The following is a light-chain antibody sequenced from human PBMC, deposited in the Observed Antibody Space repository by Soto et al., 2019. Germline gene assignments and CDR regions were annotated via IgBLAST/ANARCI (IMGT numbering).Light chain of an antibody. CDR3: SSYTGSSSL. Sequence: QSALTQPASVSGSPGQSITISCTGTSSDIGCYNYVSWYQQHPGKAPKLMIYDVSYRPSGISNRFSGSKSGNTASLTISGLQAEDEADYYCSSYTGSSSLFGGGTKLTVL. CDR2: DVS. CDR1: SSDIGCYNY. V-gene: IGLV2-14*03. J-gene: IGLJ2*01.